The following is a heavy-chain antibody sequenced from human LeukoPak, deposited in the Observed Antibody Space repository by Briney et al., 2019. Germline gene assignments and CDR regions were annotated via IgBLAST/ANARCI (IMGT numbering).Heavy chain of an antibody. CDR3: ASDSSGYYPAAFDI. Sequence: GGSLRLSCAASGFTFSSYSMNWVRQAPGKGLEGVSYISSSSSTIYYADSVKGRFTISRDNAKNSLYLQMNSLRDEDTAVYYCASDSSGYYPAAFDIRGQGTMVTVSS. D-gene: IGHD3-22*01. CDR2: ISSSSSTI. J-gene: IGHJ3*02. CDR1: GFTFSSYS. V-gene: IGHV3-48*02.